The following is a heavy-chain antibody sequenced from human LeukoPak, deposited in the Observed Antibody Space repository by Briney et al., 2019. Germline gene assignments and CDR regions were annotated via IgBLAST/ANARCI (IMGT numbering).Heavy chain of an antibody. CDR2: IKQDGSEK. Sequence: GGSLRLSCAASGFTFSSYWMSWVRQAPGKGLEWVAHIKQDGSEKYYVDSVKGRFTISRDNAKNSLYLQMNSLRAEDTAVYYCARDGESSFYYYYGMDVWGQGTTVTVSS. CDR3: ARDGESSFYYYYGMDV. J-gene: IGHJ6*02. CDR1: GFTFSSYW. D-gene: IGHD3-10*01. V-gene: IGHV3-7*01.